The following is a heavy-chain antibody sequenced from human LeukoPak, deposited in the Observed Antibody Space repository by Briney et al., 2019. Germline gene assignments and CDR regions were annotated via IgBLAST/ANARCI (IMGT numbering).Heavy chain of an antibody. CDR3: ARDVDTAMVFDY. Sequence: SETLSLTCTVSGGSISSHYWSWIRQPPGKGLEWIGYIYYSGSTNYNPSLKSRVTISVDTSKNQFSLKLSSVTAADTAVYYCARDVDTAMVFDYWGQGTLVTVSS. D-gene: IGHD5-18*01. V-gene: IGHV4-59*11. CDR1: GGSISSHY. J-gene: IGHJ4*02. CDR2: IYYSGST.